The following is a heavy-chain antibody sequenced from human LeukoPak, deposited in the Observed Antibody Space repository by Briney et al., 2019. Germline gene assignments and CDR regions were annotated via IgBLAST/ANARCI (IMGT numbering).Heavy chain of an antibody. Sequence: GGSLRLSCAASGFTFSGSAMHWVRQASGKGLEWVGRIRSKANSYATAYAASVKGRFTISRDDSKNTAYLQMNSLRAEDTAVYYCARDPTPTYYYDSSGSYPPRPIDYWGQGTLVTVSS. CDR2: IRSKANSYAT. J-gene: IGHJ4*02. D-gene: IGHD3-22*01. CDR3: ARDPTPTYYYDSSGSYPPRPIDY. V-gene: IGHV3-73*01. CDR1: GFTFSGSA.